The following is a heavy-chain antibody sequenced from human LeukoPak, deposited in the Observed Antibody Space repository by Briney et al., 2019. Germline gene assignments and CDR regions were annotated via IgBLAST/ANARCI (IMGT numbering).Heavy chain of an antibody. CDR1: GYTFTSYG. V-gene: IGHV1-18*01. D-gene: IGHD3-22*01. CDR2: ISAYNGNT. J-gene: IGHJ4*02. Sequence: ASVKVSCKASGYTFTSYGISWVRQAPGQGLEWMGWISAYNGNTNYAQKLQGRVTMTTDTSTSTAYMELRSLRSDDTAVYYCARMGRGKKLGGNYCDSSGYQDYWGQGTLVTVSS. CDR3: ARMGRGKKLGGNYCDSSGYQDY.